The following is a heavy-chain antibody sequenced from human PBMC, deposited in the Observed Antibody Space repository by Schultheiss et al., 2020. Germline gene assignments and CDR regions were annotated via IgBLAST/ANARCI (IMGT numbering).Heavy chain of an antibody. CDR1: GFTFSSYA. CDR2: IMASGSNT. D-gene: IGHD4-17*01. J-gene: IGHJ4*02. CDR3: AKPYGDYLLFDY. Sequence: GGSLRLSCAASGFTFSSYAMSWVRQAPGKGLEWVSSIMASGSNTYYAGSVKGRFTISRDNSKNTVFLEMNSLRAEDTAIYYCAKPYGDYLLFDYWGQGTLLTVPS. V-gene: IGHV3-23*01.